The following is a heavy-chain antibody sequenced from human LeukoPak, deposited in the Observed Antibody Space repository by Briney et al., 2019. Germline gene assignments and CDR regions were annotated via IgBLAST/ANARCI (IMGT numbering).Heavy chain of an antibody. CDR3: ARDLKMGYSSGRYSWGTGSSNDY. Sequence: ASVKVSCKASGYTFTGYYMHWVRQAPGQGLEWMGWINPNSGGTNYAQKLRGRVTMTTDTSTSTVYMELRSLRSDDTAVYYCARDLKMGYSSGRYSWGTGSSNDYWGQGTLVTVSS. CDR2: INPNSGGT. D-gene: IGHD6-19*01. J-gene: IGHJ4*02. V-gene: IGHV1-2*02. CDR1: GYTFTGYY.